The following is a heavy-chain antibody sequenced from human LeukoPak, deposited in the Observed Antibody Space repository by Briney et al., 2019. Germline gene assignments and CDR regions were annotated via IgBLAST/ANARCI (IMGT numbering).Heavy chain of an antibody. D-gene: IGHD3-22*01. CDR3: AKLFVRDSDAFDM. J-gene: IGHJ3*02. Sequence: AGGSLRLSCAASGFTFSNYDMTWVRQAPGKGLDWVSAISGSVIITNYAVSVKGRFTISRDNSKNTLYLQMSSLRAEDTAAYYCAKLFVRDSDAFDMWGQGTMVTVSS. CDR1: GFTFSNYD. V-gene: IGHV3-23*01. CDR2: ISGSVIIT.